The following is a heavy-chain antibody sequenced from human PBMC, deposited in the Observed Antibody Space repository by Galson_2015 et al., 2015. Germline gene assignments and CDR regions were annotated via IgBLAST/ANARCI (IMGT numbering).Heavy chain of an antibody. Sequence: SLRLSCAASGFTFSSYGMHWVRQAPGKGLEWVAVIWYDGSNKYYADSVKGRFTISRDNSKNTLYLQMNSLRAEDTAVYYCARDALGYCSGGSCYFAAAFDIWGQGTMVTVSS. J-gene: IGHJ3*02. D-gene: IGHD2-15*01. CDR1: GFTFSSYG. V-gene: IGHV3-33*01. CDR3: ARDALGYCSGGSCYFAAAFDI. CDR2: IWYDGSNK.